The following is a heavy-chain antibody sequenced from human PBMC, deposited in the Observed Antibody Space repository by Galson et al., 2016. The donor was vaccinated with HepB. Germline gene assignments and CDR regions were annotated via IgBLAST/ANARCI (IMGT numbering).Heavy chain of an antibody. J-gene: IGHJ1*01. CDR2: ISYDGTTD. CDR3: ARVQGQLLWGNAEWFQD. V-gene: IGHV3-30*01. Sequence: SLRLSCAASGFTLRRFAIRWVRQAPGKGLEWVAAISYDGTTDYYADSVKGRFTVSRDNSKNTVCLQINSLRTEDTAVYYCARVQGQLLWGNAEWFQDGDQGTLVTVSS. CDR1: GFTLRRFA. D-gene: IGHD2-2*01.